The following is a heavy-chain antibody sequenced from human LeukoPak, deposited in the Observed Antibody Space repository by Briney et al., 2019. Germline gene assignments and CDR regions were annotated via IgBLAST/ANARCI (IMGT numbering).Heavy chain of an antibody. J-gene: IGHJ4*02. CDR2: INHSGST. Sequence: SETLSLTCTVSGGSISGYYWSWIRQPPGKGLEWIGEINHSGSTNYNPSLKSRVTISVDTSKNQFSLKLSSVTAADTAVYYCARGRRTRSPFDYWGQGTLVTVSS. V-gene: IGHV4-34*01. CDR1: GGSISGYY. D-gene: IGHD3/OR15-3a*01. CDR3: ARGRRTRSPFDY.